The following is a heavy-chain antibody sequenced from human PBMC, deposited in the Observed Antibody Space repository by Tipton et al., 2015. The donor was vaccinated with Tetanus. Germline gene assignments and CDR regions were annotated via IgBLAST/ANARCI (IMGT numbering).Heavy chain of an antibody. CDR1: GAPINSHH. V-gene: IGHV4-59*11. CDR3: VREGNMLERYFDL. CDR2: FHFTGST. J-gene: IGHJ2*01. D-gene: IGHD1-1*01. Sequence: TLSLTCSVSGAPINSHHWSWLRQAPGKGLEWIGYFHFTGSTNFNPSLQSRVTISGDTSKNQFSLTMRSVTAADTAVYYCVREGNMLERYFDLWGRGTLVTVSS.